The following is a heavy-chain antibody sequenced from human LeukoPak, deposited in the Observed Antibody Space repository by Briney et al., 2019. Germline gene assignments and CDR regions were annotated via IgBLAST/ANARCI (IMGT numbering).Heavy chain of an antibody. J-gene: IGHJ6*03. CDR3: ANALEYGSGTYYYYYYYMDV. CDR1: GFTFSSYA. V-gene: IGHV3-23*01. Sequence: PGGSLRLSCAASGFTFSSYAMSWVRQAPGKGLEWVSAISGSGGSTYYADSVKGRFTISRDNSKNTLYLQMNSLRAEDTAVYYCANALEYGSGTYYYYYYYMDVWGKGTTVTVSS. CDR2: ISGSGGST. D-gene: IGHD3-10*01.